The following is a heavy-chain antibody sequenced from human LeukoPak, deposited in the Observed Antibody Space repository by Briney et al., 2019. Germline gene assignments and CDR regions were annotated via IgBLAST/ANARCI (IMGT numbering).Heavy chain of an antibody. J-gene: IGHJ5*02. V-gene: IGHV1-2*02. CDR2: INPNSGGT. CDR3: ARSPVLMVYAINRIDP. D-gene: IGHD2-8*01. Sequence: ASVKVSCKASGYTFTGYYMHWVRQAPGQGLEWMGWINPNSGGTNYAQKFQGRVTMTRDTSISTAYMELSRLRSDDTAVHYCARSPVLMVYAINRIDPWGQGTLVTVSS. CDR1: GYTFTGYY.